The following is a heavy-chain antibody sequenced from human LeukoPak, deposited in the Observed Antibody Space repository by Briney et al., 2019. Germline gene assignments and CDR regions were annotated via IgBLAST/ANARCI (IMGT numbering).Heavy chain of an antibody. Sequence: ASVKVSCKASGGTFSSYAISWVRQAPGQGLEWMGGIIPIFGTANYAQKFQSRVTITADKSTSTAYMELSSLRSEDTAVYYCARGYCSSTSCYPYYYYGMDVWGKGTTVTVSS. J-gene: IGHJ6*04. CDR2: IIPIFGTA. CDR3: ARGYCSSTSCYPYYYYGMDV. V-gene: IGHV1-69*06. D-gene: IGHD2-2*01. CDR1: GGTFSSYA.